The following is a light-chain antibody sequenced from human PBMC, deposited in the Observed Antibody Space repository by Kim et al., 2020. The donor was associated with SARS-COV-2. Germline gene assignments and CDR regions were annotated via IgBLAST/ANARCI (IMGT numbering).Light chain of an antibody. CDR1: QSVSSGY. CDR3: QHYGSSPWT. Sequence: EIVLTQSPGTLSLSPGERATLSCRASQSVSSGYLAWYQQKPGQAPRLLIHSGSSRAIGIPDRFSGSGSGTDFILTISRLEPEDFAVYSCQHYGSSPWTFGQGTKLEI. J-gene: IGKJ1*01. V-gene: IGKV3-20*01. CDR2: SGS.